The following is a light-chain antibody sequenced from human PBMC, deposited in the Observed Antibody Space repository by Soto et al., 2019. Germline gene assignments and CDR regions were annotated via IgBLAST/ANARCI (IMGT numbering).Light chain of an antibody. CDR2: DAS. CDR3: QQYGSSQT. J-gene: IGKJ3*01. Sequence: EIVLTQSPATLSLSPGERATLSCGASQSVRSNYVAWYQQKPGLAPRLLIYDASSRATGIPDRFSGSGSGTDFTLTISRLVPEDSAVYYCQQYGSSQTFGPGTKVDIK. V-gene: IGKV3D-20*01. CDR1: QSVRSNY.